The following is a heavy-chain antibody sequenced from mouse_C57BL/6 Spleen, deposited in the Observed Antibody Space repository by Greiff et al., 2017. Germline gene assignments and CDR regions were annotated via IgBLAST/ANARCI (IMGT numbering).Heavy chain of an antibody. D-gene: IGHD5-5*01. CDR3: ARVEMGLPWYFDV. J-gene: IGHJ1*03. V-gene: IGHV1-64*01. CDR1: GYTFTSYW. Sequence: QVQLQQPGAELVKPGASVKLSCKASGYTFTSYWMHWVKQRPGQGLEWIGMIHPNSGSTKYNEKFKSKATLTVDKSSSTAYLQLSSLTSEDSAVYYCARVEMGLPWYFDVWGTGTTVTVSS. CDR2: IHPNSGST.